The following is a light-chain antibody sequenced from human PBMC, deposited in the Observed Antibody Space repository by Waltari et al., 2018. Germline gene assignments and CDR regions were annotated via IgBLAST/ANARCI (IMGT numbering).Light chain of an antibody. CDR2: VNIDGSH. Sequence: QLVLTQSPSASASLGASVKLTCPLSSGHSTNVVAWLQQQPEKGPRFLTKVNIDGSHTKGDEIPNRFSGSSSGAERYLTISSLQSEDEADYYCQTGGHGTWVFGGGTKLTVL. CDR1: SGHSTNV. J-gene: IGLJ3*02. CDR3: QTGGHGTWV. V-gene: IGLV4-69*01.